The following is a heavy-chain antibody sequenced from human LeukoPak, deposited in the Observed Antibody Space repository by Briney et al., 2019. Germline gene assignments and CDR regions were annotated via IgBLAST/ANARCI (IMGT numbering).Heavy chain of an antibody. CDR2: ISSSSSTI. CDR1: GFTFSSYS. V-gene: IGHV3-48*04. D-gene: IGHD3-16*02. CDR3: ARTGPMYDYVWGSYRFPDY. Sequence: GGTLRLSCAASGFTFSSYSMNWVRQAPGKGLEWVSYISSSSSTIYYADSVKGRFTISRDNAKNSLYLQMNSLRAEDTAVYYCARTGPMYDYVWGSYRFPDYWGQGTLVTVSS. J-gene: IGHJ4*02.